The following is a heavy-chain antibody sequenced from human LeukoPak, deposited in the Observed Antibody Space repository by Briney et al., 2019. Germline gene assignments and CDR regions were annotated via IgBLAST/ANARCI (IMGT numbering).Heavy chain of an antibody. Sequence: PSETLSLTCTVSGGSISSSSYYWGWIRQPPGKGLEWIGSIYYSGSTYYNPSLESRVTISVDTSKNQFSPKLSSVTAADTAVYYCARLDSSGYYPYYFDCWGQGTLVTVSS. CDR2: IYYSGST. CDR1: GGSISSSSYY. J-gene: IGHJ4*02. V-gene: IGHV4-39*01. CDR3: ARLDSSGYYPYYFDC. D-gene: IGHD3-22*01.